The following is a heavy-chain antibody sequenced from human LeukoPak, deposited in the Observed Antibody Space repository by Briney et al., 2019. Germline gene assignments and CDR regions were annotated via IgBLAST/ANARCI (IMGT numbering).Heavy chain of an antibody. CDR2: ISYDGSNK. J-gene: IGHJ4*02. CDR1: GFTFSSYG. CDR3: AKDRNCGGDCYYFDY. V-gene: IGHV3-30*18. Sequence: PGGSLRLSCAASGFTFSSYGMHWVRQAPGKGLEWAAVISYDGSNKYYADSVKGRFTISRDNSKNTLYLQMNSLRAEDTAVYYCAKDRNCGGDCYYFDYWGQGTLVTVSS. D-gene: IGHD2-21*02.